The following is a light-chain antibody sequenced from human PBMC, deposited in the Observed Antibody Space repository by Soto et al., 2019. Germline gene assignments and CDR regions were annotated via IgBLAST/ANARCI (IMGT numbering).Light chain of an antibody. J-gene: IGKJ4*01. CDR2: DAS. V-gene: IGKV1-13*02. Sequence: ALQLTQSPSSLSASVGDRVTITCRASQGISSALAWYQQKPGKAPKLLIYDASSLESGVPSRFSGSGSGTDFTLTISSLQPEDFATDYCQQFNSFALTFGGGTKVEIK. CDR1: QGISSA. CDR3: QQFNSFALT.